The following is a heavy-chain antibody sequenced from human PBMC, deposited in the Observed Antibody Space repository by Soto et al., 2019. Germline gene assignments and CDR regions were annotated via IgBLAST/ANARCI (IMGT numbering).Heavy chain of an antibody. Sequence: GASVKVSCKASGYTFTSYGICWVRQAPGQGLEWMGWISAYNGNTNYAQKLQGRVTMTTDTSTSTAYMELRSLRSDDTAVYYCARDLGLVSSSWYYFEYWGQGTLVTVSS. CDR1: GYTFTSYG. V-gene: IGHV1-18*01. D-gene: IGHD6-13*01. J-gene: IGHJ4*02. CDR3: ARDLGLVSSSWYYFEY. CDR2: ISAYNGNT.